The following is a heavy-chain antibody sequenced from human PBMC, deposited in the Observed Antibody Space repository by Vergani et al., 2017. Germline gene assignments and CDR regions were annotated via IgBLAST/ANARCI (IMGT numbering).Heavy chain of an antibody. CDR1: GFTFSSYS. CDR2: ISSSSSTI. CDR3: ARGSGTRAGDRKYFDY. J-gene: IGHJ4*02. V-gene: IGHV3-48*02. Sequence: EVQLVESGGGLVQPGGSLRLSCAASGFTFSSYSMNWVRQAPGKGLEWVSYISSSSSTIYYADSVKGRFTISRDNAKNSLYLQMNSLRDEDTAVYYCARGSGTRAGDRKYFDYWGQGTLVTVSS. D-gene: IGHD1-7*01.